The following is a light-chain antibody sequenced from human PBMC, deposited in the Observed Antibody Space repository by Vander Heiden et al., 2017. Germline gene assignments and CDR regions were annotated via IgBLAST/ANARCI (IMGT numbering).Light chain of an antibody. V-gene: IGLV2-14*03. CDR3: SSYTGSSTLVI. CDR2: DVS. Sequence: QPALTQPASVSGSPGQSITIPCPGTSSDIGRFNYVSWYQLHPGKAPKLMIYDVSNRPSGVSNRFSGSKSANTASLTISGLQAEDEADYYCSSYTGSSTLVIFGGGTKLTVL. J-gene: IGLJ2*01. CDR1: SSDIGRFNY.